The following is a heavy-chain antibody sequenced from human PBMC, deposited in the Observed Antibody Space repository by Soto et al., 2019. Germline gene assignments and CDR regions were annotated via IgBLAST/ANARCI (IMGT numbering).Heavy chain of an antibody. CDR2: LDQSGGT. CDR1: GDSLRGQS. J-gene: IGHJ6*02. D-gene: IGHD6-19*01. Sequence: PSETLFLTCAVVGDSLRGQSWNWIRQSPGKGLEWIGELDQSGGTNYNPSLKSRAIISDDTSKNQFSLTLTSVTAADTAVYYCAREDSNGWSGESLDVWGQGTTVTVSS. V-gene: IGHV4-34*01. CDR3: AREDSNGWSGESLDV.